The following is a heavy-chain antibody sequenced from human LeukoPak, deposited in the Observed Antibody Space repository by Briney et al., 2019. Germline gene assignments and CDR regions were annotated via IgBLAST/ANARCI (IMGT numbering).Heavy chain of an antibody. V-gene: IGHV4-59*01. J-gene: IGHJ4*02. D-gene: IGHD6-13*01. CDR3: ARGVYIAAAQYGY. CDR1: GGSISSYY. Sequence: YPSETLSLTCTVSGGSISSYYWSWIRQPPGKGLEWIGYIYYSGTTNYNPSLKSRVTISVDTSKNQFSLKLSSVTAADTAVYYCARGVYIAAAQYGYWGQGTVVTVSS. CDR2: IYYSGTT.